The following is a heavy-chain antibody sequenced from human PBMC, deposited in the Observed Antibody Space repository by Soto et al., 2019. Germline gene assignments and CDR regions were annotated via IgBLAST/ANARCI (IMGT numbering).Heavy chain of an antibody. CDR1: GFPFNFYA. D-gene: IGHD1-26*01. Sequence: GGSLRLSCEASGFPFNFYAMSWVRLSPGRGLEWVSLISARGDDTFYTDSVRGRFTISRDSSANTLYLEMSNLRADDTAVYYCTKEPETHPYSGTTMCHIGNYFFDSWGQGTLVTVSS. CDR3: TKEPETHPYSGTTMCHIGNYFFDS. V-gene: IGHV3-23*01. CDR2: ISARGDDT. J-gene: IGHJ4*02.